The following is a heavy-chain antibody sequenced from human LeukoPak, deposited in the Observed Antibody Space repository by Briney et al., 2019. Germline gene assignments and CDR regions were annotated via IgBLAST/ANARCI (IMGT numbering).Heavy chain of an antibody. CDR3: ASSTYCSDSSCYGGY. J-gene: IGHJ4*02. Sequence: SQTLSLTCTVSGDSISSTDFYRNWIRQPPGKGLEWIGYIYYSGSTYYNPSLKSRVTISADTSKNQFSLILSSVTAADTAVYYCASSTYCSDSSCYGGYWGQGTLVTVSS. D-gene: IGHD2-2*01. V-gene: IGHV4-30-4*08. CDR1: GDSISSTDFY. CDR2: IYYSGST.